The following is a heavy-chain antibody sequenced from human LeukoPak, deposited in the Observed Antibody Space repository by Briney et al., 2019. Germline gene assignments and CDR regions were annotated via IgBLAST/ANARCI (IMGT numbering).Heavy chain of an antibody. Sequence: ETLSLTCAVYGGSFSGYYWSWIRQPPGKGLEWIGEINQSGSTNYNPSLKSRVTISVDTSKSQFSLKLSSVTAADTAVYYCARDVDSGSYFYFDYWGQGTLVTVSS. CDR1: GGSFSGYY. CDR2: INQSGST. CDR3: ARDVDSGSYFYFDY. J-gene: IGHJ4*02. D-gene: IGHD1-26*01. V-gene: IGHV4-34*01.